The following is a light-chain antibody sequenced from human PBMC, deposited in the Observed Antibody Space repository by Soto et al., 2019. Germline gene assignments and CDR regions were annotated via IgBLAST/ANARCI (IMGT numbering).Light chain of an antibody. CDR2: GAS. CDR1: QSVRNNY. Sequence: EIVLTQSPGTLSLSPGERATLSCRASQSVRNNYLAWYQQKLGQAPTLLIYGASLRATGIPDKFSGSGSGTDFTLTISRLEPEDFAVYYCQHYGSSLYTFGQGTKLEIK. J-gene: IGKJ2*01. V-gene: IGKV3-20*01. CDR3: QHYGSSLYT.